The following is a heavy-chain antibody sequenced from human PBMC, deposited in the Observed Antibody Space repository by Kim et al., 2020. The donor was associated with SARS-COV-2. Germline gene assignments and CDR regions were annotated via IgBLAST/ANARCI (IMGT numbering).Heavy chain of an antibody. J-gene: IGHJ2*01. Sequence: SVKGRFTISRDNSKNTLYLQMNSLRAEDTAVYYCAKEGAYSYGHNWYFDLWGRGTLVTVSS. V-gene: IGHV3-23*01. D-gene: IGHD5-18*01. CDR3: AKEGAYSYGHNWYFDL.